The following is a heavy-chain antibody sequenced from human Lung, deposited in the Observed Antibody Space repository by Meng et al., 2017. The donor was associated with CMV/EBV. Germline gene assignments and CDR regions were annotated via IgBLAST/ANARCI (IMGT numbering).Heavy chain of an antibody. CDR2: INHSGST. V-gene: IGHV4-34*01. CDR1: GGSFSGYY. D-gene: IGHD4-11*01. J-gene: IGHJ6*02. Sequence: GSLRLSCAVYGGSFSGYYWSWIRQPPGKGLEWIGEINHSGSTNYNPSLKSRVTISVDTSKNQFSLKLSSVTAADTAVYYCARLVTNPYYYYGIDVWGQGTTVTVSS. CDR3: ARLVTNPYYYYGIDV.